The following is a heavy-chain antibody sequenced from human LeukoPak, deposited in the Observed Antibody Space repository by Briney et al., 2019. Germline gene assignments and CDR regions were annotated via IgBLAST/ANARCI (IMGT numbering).Heavy chain of an antibody. V-gene: IGHV4-30-2*01. CDR2: IYHSGNT. CDR3: ARVGSSWYLDNWFDP. CDR1: GGSISSGGYS. Sequence: SETLSLTCSVSGGSISSGGYSWSWIRQPPGKGLEWIGYIYHSGNTYYNPSLKSRVTTSVDRSKNQFSLKLSSVTAADTAVYYCARVGSSWYLDNWFDPWGQGTLVTVSS. J-gene: IGHJ5*02. D-gene: IGHD6-13*01.